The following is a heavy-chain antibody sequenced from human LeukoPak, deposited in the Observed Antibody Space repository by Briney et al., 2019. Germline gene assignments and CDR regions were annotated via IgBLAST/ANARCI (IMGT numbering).Heavy chain of an antibody. CDR1: GFTFSSYA. Sequence: GGSLRLSCAASGFTFSSYAVSWVRQAPGKGLDWVSAISGGGGSTDYADSVKGRFTISRDNSRNTLYLQMNSLRAEDTAVYFCAREPQDCGGDCYVLMDSWGQGILVTVSP. CDR3: AREPQDCGGDCYVLMDS. J-gene: IGHJ4*02. D-gene: IGHD2-21*02. CDR2: ISGGGGST. V-gene: IGHV3-23*01.